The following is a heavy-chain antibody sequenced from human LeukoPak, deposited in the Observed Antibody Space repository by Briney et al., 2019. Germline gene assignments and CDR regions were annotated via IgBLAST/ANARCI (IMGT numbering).Heavy chain of an antibody. J-gene: IGHJ6*03. CDR2: ISGSGGST. V-gene: IGHV3-23*01. Sequence: AGGSLRLSGAASGFTFSHYAMSWVRQAPGKGLEWVSGISGSGGSTYYADSVKGRFTVSRDNSKNTLYLQMTSLRVEDTAVYYCAKELAYAYYFDVWGKGTTVTVSS. CDR1: GFTFSHYA. CDR3: AKELAYAYYFDV. D-gene: IGHD1-1*01.